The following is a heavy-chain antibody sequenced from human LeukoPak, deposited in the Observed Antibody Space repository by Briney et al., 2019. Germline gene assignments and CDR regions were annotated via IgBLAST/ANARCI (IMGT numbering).Heavy chain of an antibody. Sequence: AGGSLRLSCAASGFTFSSYAMNWVRQAPGKGLEWVSAISASGGSTYYADSVKGRFTISRDNAKNSLYLQMNSLRAEDTALYYCAKDISIAVAGHHFDYWGQGTLVTVSS. V-gene: IGHV3-23*01. D-gene: IGHD6-19*01. CDR2: ISASGGST. CDR1: GFTFSSYA. J-gene: IGHJ4*02. CDR3: AKDISIAVAGHHFDY.